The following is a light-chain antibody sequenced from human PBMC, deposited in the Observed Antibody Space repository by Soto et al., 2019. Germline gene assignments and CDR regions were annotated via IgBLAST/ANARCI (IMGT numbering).Light chain of an antibody. CDR2: DAS. CDR3: QQYRDLIS. CDR1: QKFRNY. Sequence: QMTRSQSSFPELVGDKATILSRRSQKFRNYLIWYQQKPGKAPELLIFDASNLEPGVSSRFSGSGSGTDFSFTISGLQPEDFATYYCQQYRDLISFGGGTKVEVK. V-gene: IGKV1-33*01. J-gene: IGKJ4*01.